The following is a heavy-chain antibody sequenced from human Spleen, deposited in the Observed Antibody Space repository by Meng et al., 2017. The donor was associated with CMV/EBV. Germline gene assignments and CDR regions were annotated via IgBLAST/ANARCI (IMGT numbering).Heavy chain of an antibody. CDR2: ISGSGDDT. CDR3: ARDLSGSGYYNYYYYYGMDV. V-gene: IGHV3-23*01. Sequence: GGSLRLSCAASGFTFSAFAMSWVRQAPGKGLEWVSGISGSGDDTYYADSVKGRFTISRDKSKNTVFLQMNSLRAEDTAVYYCARDLSGSGYYNYYYYYGMDVWGQGTTVTVS. CDR1: GFTFSAFA. J-gene: IGHJ6*02. D-gene: IGHD3-3*01.